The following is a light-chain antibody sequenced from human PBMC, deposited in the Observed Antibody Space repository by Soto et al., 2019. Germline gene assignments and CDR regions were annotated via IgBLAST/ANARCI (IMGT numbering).Light chain of an antibody. Sequence: EIVLTQSPGPLSLSQGERATLSCRCSQSVSSSYLAWYQQRPGQAPRLLIYGATSRATGIPDRFSGSGSGTDFTLTISRLEPEDFAVYYCHQYGSSPATFGQGTKVDIK. J-gene: IGKJ1*01. CDR1: QSVSSSY. V-gene: IGKV3-20*01. CDR3: HQYGSSPAT. CDR2: GAT.